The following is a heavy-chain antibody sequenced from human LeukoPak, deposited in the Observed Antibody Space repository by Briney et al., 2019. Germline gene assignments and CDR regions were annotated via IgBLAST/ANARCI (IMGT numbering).Heavy chain of an antibody. CDR1: GYTFTAYY. Sequence: ASVEVSCKASGYTFTAYYMHWVRQAPGQGLEWMGWINPSSGGTNYAQKFQGGVTMTRDTSISTAYMELSSLTSDDTAVYFCASHSGSYYNFDYWGQGTLVTVSS. CDR3: ASHSGSYYNFDY. CDR2: INPSSGGT. J-gene: IGHJ4*02. D-gene: IGHD1-26*01. V-gene: IGHV1-2*02.